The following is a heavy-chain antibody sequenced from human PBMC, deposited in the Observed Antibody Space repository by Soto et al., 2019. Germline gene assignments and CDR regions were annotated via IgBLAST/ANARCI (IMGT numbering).Heavy chain of an antibody. D-gene: IGHD2-15*01. Sequence: QLVESGGGLTQAGGSLRLSCVGSGFFFNNYDMHWVRQVRGKGLEWVSAIGAADDPYYSVSVKGRFLVTRDNAQKSFYLKKTTLGAADTVVFFCARAYTGRLPRRGDYYYALDVWGRGTTVTVSS. CDR2: IGAADDP. J-gene: IGHJ6*02. V-gene: IGHV3-13*05. CDR1: GFFFNNYD. CDR3: ARAYTGRLPRRGDYYYALDV.